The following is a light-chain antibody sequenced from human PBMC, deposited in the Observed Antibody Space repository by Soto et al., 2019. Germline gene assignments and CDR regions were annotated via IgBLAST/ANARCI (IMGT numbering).Light chain of an antibody. V-gene: IGKV3-20*01. CDR2: GAS. Sequence: EIVLTQSPGTLSLSPGERATLSCRASQSVSSSYLAWYQQKPGQAPRLLIFGASTRATGIPDTFSGSGSGSDFTLTISRLEPEDFAVYYCQQYGSSPALFTFGPGTKVAI. CDR1: QSVSSSY. CDR3: QQYGSSPALFT. J-gene: IGKJ3*01.